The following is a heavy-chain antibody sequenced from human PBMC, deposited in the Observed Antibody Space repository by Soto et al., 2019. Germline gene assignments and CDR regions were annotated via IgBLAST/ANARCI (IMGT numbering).Heavy chain of an antibody. V-gene: IGHV5-51*01. J-gene: IGHJ4*02. Sequence: PGESLKISCKGSVYYFTNYWIGWVRQRPGQVLEWMGIVYPGDSETSYSPSFQGQVTISADKSISTAYLQWSSLKASDTAMYYCARHRGEIYTISYSYWSQGTPVIVSS. D-gene: IGHD2-2*02. CDR2: VYPGDSET. CDR3: ARHRGEIYTISYSY. CDR1: VYYFTNYW.